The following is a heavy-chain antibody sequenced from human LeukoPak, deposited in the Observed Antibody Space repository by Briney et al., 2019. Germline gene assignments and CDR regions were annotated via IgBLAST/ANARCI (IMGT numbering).Heavy chain of an antibody. J-gene: IGHJ4*02. V-gene: IGHV3-9*01. Sequence: GGSLRLSCAASGFTFDDYAMHWVRQAPGKGLEWVSGISWNSGSIGYADSVKGRFTISRDNAKNSLYLQMNSLRAEDTALYYCAKDMGSSGWYGGAFDYWGREPWSPSPQ. D-gene: IGHD6-19*01. CDR2: ISWNSGSI. CDR3: AKDMGSSGWYGGAFDY. CDR1: GFTFDDYA.